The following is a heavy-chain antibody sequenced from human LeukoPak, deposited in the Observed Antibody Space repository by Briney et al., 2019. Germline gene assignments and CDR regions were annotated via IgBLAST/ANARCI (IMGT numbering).Heavy chain of an antibody. D-gene: IGHD3-3*01. CDR3: AKDGYYSSANHFARLHFDL. V-gene: IGHV3-23*01. CDR1: GFTFSTHA. J-gene: IGHJ2*01. CDR2: ISGDVQTT. Sequence: PGGSLRLSCEASGFTFSTHAMNWIRQTPGKGLEWLSVISGDVQTTTYASSVKGRFTISRDNSKNTLYLEMNSLRVEDTATYYCAKDGYYSSANHFARLHFDLWGRGTRVTVSS.